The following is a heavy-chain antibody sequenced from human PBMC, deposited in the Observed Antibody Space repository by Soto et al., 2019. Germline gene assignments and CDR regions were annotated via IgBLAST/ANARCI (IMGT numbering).Heavy chain of an antibody. J-gene: IGHJ4*02. D-gene: IGHD5-12*01. CDR2: IYDSWST. CDR1: GGSSTSGDNY. Sequence: QVQLQESGPRLVRSSETLSLTCTVSGGSSTSGDNYWSWIRQPPGKGLEWIGHIYDSWSTYYNPSLRSRVSISRDTSKKQFSLSLNAMTVSDTAVYYCARGGRVDSWGQGVLVTVSS. CDR3: ARGGRVDS. V-gene: IGHV4-30-4*01.